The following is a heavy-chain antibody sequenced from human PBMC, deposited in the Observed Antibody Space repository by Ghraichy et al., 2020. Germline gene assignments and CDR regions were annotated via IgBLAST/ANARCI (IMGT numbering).Heavy chain of an antibody. J-gene: IGHJ6*02. CDR3: ARDSGSLRYCSGGSCYFVPGYYYGMDV. V-gene: IGHV3-7*03. CDR1: GFTFSSYW. D-gene: IGHD2-15*01. CDR2: IKQDGSEK. Sequence: GESLNISCAASGFTFSSYWMSWVRQAPGKGLEWVANIKQDGSEKYYVDSVKGRFTISRDNAKNSLYLQMNSLRAEDTAVYYCARDSGSLRYCSGGSCYFVPGYYYGMDVWGQGTTVTVSS.